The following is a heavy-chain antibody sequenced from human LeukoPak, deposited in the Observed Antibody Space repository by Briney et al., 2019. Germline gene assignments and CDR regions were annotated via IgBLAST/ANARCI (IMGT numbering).Heavy chain of an antibody. CDR1: GASISSSGYC. D-gene: IGHD3-22*01. J-gene: IGHJ6*03. CDR2: MYDSGTT. Sequence: SQTLSLTCTVAGASISSSGYCWGWLREPPGKGLEWFGSMYDSGTTHYNPSLKTRVPISVDKSKNQFSLQLSSVTAADTAVYYCARGTSYYDSSGYYAHYYYYMDVWGKGTTVTISS. CDR3: ARGTSYYDSSGYYAHYYYYMDV. V-gene: IGHV4-39*01.